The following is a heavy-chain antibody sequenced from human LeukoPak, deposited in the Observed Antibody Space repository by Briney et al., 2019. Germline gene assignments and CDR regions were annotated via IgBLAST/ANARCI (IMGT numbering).Heavy chain of an antibody. CDR1: GGSISSYY. Sequence: PSETLSLTCTVSGGSISSYYWSWIRQPPGKGLEWIGYIYYSGSTNYNPSLKSRVTISVDTSKNQFSLKLSSVTAADTAVYYCAREDSTVVAYDYWGQGTLVTVSS. CDR2: IYYSGST. J-gene: IGHJ4*02. D-gene: IGHD4-23*01. V-gene: IGHV4-59*01. CDR3: AREDSTVVAYDY.